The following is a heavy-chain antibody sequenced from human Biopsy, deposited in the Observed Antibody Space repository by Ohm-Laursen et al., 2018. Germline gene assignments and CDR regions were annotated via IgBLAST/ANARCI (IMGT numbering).Heavy chain of an antibody. J-gene: IGHJ6*02. D-gene: IGHD2/OR15-2a*01. Sequence: SLRLSCSPSGFTFSNSGMHWVRQAPGKGLAWVAAISYDGSKTDYRDSVKGRLNISRDNSKNTLYLQMSSLRVEDTAVYFCAKDKGTFNFYYYGMDVWGQGTTVTVSS. CDR2: ISYDGSKT. CDR3: AKDKGTFNFYYYGMDV. V-gene: IGHV3-30*18. CDR1: GFTFSNSG.